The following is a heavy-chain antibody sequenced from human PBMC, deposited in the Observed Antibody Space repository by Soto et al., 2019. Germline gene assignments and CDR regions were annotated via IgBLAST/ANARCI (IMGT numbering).Heavy chain of an antibody. CDR3: VHRGSGTHPDV. V-gene: IGHV2-5*02. CDR2: IYWDDDK. D-gene: IGHD3-10*01. Sequence: SGPTLVKPTQTLTLTCTFSGFSLSTSGVGVGWIRQPPGKALEWLALIYWDDDKRYSPSLKSRVILTKDTSKNQVVLTMTNMDPVDTATYYCVHRGSGTHPDVWGKGTTVTVSS. J-gene: IGHJ6*04. CDR1: GFSLSTSGVG.